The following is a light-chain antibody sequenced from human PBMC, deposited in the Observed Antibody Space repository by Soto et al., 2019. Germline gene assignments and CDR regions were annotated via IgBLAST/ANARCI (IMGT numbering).Light chain of an antibody. CDR3: QQYGSSPLT. CDR1: ESVSSSS. J-gene: IGKJ1*01. CDR2: SAS. V-gene: IGKV3-20*01. Sequence: EIVLTQSPGTLPLSPGERASLSCRASESVSSSSLAWYQQKPGQAPRLLIYSASSRATGIPYRFSGSGSGTDFTLTIGSLEPEDFAVYYCQQYGSSPLTFGQGTKVELK.